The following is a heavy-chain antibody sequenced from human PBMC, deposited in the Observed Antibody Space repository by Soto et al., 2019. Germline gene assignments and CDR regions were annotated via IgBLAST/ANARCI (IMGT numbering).Heavy chain of an antibody. D-gene: IGHD2-15*01. V-gene: IGHV3-23*01. CDR3: AKSRGAGGHFDY. J-gene: IGHJ4*02. CDR1: GFTFTNYA. Sequence: TGGSLRLSCAASGFTFTNYAMGWVRQAPGKGLEWVSVVSSGGSTYYADSVTGRFTVSRDNSKNTLSLQMNSLRAEDTAVYYCAKSRGAGGHFDYSGQGALVTVSS. CDR2: VSSGGST.